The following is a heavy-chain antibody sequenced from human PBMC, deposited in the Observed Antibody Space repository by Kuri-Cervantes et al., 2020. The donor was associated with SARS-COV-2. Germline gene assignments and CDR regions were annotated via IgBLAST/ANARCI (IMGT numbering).Heavy chain of an antibody. D-gene: IGHD2-21*01. V-gene: IGHV3-30*18. CDR3: AKDRVGVQDF. J-gene: IGHJ4*02. Sequence: GESLKISCAGSGFSFSTYSMSWVRQAPGKGLEWVAVISHDGKNKKCIASGKGRFTISRDNSQNTLYLHMKSLRSEDTAMYYCAKDRVGVQDFWGQGTLVTVSS. CDR1: GFSFSTYS. CDR2: ISHDGKNK.